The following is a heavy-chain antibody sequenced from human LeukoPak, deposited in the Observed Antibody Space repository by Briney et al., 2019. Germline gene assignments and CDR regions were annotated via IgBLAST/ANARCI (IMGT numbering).Heavy chain of an antibody. CDR3: ARHYSSSSSTNYYYYGMDV. V-gene: IGHV4-59*08. D-gene: IGHD6-6*01. J-gene: IGHJ6*02. CDR2: IYYSGST. Sequence: SETLSLTCTVSGGSISSYYWSWIRQPPGKGLEWIGYIYYSGSTNYNPSLKSRVTISIDTSKNQFSLKLSSVTAADTAVYYCARHYSSSSSTNYYYYGMDVWGQGTTVTVSS. CDR1: GGSISSYY.